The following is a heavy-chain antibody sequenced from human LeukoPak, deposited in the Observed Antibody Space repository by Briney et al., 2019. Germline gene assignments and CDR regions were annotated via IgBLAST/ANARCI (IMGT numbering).Heavy chain of an antibody. Sequence: GGSLRLSCVASGFTFSDYAMNWVRQAPGKGLEWVSTFKTNYNQVYYAESVRGRFTISTDNSKNTAYLQMNSLRVEDTALYYCARSVPDYTRFDFWGQGALVTVST. CDR1: GFTFSDYA. D-gene: IGHD4-11*01. J-gene: IGHJ4*02. V-gene: IGHV3-23*05. CDR2: FKTNYNQV. CDR3: ARSVPDYTRFDF.